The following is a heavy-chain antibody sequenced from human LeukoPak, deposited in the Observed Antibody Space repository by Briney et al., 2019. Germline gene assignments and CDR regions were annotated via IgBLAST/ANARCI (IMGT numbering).Heavy chain of an antibody. D-gene: IGHD3-16*01. CDR3: AKDIGLALERYYFDY. V-gene: IGHV3-20*04. CDR2: INWNSGSI. J-gene: IGHJ4*02. Sequence: GGSLRLSCAASGFTFDDYGMSWVRQAPGKGLEWVSGINWNSGSIGYADSVKGRFTISRDNAKNSLYLQMNSLRAEDTALYYCAKDIGLALERYYFDYWGQGTLVTVSS. CDR1: GFTFDDYG.